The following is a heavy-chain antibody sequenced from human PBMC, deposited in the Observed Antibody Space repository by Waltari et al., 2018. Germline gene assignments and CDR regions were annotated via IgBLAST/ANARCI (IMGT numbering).Heavy chain of an antibody. Sequence: QVQLHESGPGLVQPSETLSLACSVSGDSVVSNYWSWIRQSAGKGMVWIGRIYVGGTTNYNPALSGRVSMSVDMSKNQIFLKIMSVTAADTGVYYCARETRHGDWFDPWGQGTLVTVSS. V-gene: IGHV4-4*07. CDR2: IYVGGTT. CDR1: GDSVVSNY. D-gene: IGHD3-16*01. CDR3: ARETRHGDWFDP. J-gene: IGHJ5*02.